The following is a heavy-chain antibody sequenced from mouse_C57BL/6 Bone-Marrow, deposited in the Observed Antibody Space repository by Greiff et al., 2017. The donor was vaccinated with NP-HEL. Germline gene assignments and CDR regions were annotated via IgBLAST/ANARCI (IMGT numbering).Heavy chain of an antibody. CDR1: GYTFTSYG. D-gene: IGHD2-4*01. CDR2: IYPRSGST. J-gene: IGHJ4*01. CDR3: AIYYDYAMDY. Sequence: VQLQQSGAELARPGASVKLSCKASGYTFTSYGISWVKQRTGQGLEWIGEIYPRSGSTNYNEKFKSKATFTADTSSNTAYMQLSSLTTEDSAIYYCAIYYDYAMDYWGQGTSVTVSS. V-gene: IGHV1-81*01.